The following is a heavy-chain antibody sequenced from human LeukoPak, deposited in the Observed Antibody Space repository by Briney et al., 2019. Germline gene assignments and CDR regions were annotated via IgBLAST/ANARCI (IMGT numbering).Heavy chain of an antibody. CDR1: GYTFTSYY. V-gene: IGHV1-46*01. CDR2: TNPSGGST. Sequence: ASVKVSCKASGYTFTSYYMHWVRQAPGQGLEWMGITNPSGGSTSYAQKFQGRVTMTRDASTSTVYMELSSLGSEDTAVYYCARDLHYGSGSYLQWGQGTLVTVSS. J-gene: IGHJ4*02. CDR3: ARDLHYGSGSYLQ. D-gene: IGHD3-10*01.